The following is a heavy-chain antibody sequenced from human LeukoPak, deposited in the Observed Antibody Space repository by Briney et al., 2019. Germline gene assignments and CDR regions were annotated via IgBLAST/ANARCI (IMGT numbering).Heavy chain of an antibody. CDR2: IYYSGST. Sequence: SETLSLTCTVSGGSISSGDYYWSWVRQPPGKGLEWIGYIYYSGSTYYDPSLKSRVTISVDTSKNQFSLKLSSVTAADTAVYYCARAGVTTVDYWGQGTLVTVSS. V-gene: IGHV4-30-4*01. D-gene: IGHD4-17*01. CDR3: ARAGVTTVDY. J-gene: IGHJ4*02. CDR1: GGSISSGDYY.